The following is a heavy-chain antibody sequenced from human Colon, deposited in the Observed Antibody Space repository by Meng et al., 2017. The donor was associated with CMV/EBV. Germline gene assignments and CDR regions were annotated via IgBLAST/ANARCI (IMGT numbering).Heavy chain of an antibody. D-gene: IGHD2-21*01. Sequence: SETLSLTCSVSGGSISSYYWSWIRQPPGKGLEWIGYIYYSGSANYNPSLRSRVTISVDTSNKHFSLRLSSVTAADTAVYYCARLGPYFSNIFYYYSLDVWGQGTTVTVSS. V-gene: IGHV4-59*01. CDR3: ARLGPYFSNIFYYYSLDV. CDR2: IYYSGSA. J-gene: IGHJ6*02. CDR1: GGSISSYY.